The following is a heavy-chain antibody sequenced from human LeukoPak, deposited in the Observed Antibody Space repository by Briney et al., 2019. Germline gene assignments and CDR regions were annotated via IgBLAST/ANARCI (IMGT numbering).Heavy chain of an antibody. D-gene: IGHD3/OR15-3a*01. V-gene: IGHV4-30-4*01. Sequence: SQTLSLTCTVSGGSISSGDYYWSWIRQPPGKGLEWIGYIYYSGSTYYNPSLKSRVTISVDTSKNQFSLKLSSVTAADTAVYYCARVVNFLTVFDVFNIWGQGKMVTV. CDR2: IYYSGST. CDR3: ARVVNFLTVFDVFNI. CDR1: GGSISSGDYY. J-gene: IGHJ3*02.